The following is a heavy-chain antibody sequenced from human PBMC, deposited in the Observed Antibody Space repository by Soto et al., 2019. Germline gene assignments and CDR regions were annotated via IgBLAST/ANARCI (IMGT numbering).Heavy chain of an antibody. CDR2: IKSKPDGGAT. CDR3: STAHTVDM. D-gene: IGHD4-17*01. CDR1: GLNFSDTW. Sequence: PGGSMRLSCAASGLNFSDTWVNWVRRAPGKGLEWVGRIKSKPDGGATDYAAPVRGRFTLSRDDSKNTVFLQMHSLRLEDTGVYYCSTAHTVDMWGQGTLVTVSS. V-gene: IGHV3-15*01. J-gene: IGHJ4*02.